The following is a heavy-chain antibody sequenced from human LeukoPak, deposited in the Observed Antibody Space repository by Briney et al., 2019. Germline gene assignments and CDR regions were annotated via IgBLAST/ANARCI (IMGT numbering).Heavy chain of an antibody. CDR2: ISYDGSNK. CDR1: GFSFSSYG. CDR3: AKDPDYGDFTGGFDY. V-gene: IGHV3-30*18. D-gene: IGHD4-17*01. Sequence: PGGSLRLSCAGSGFSFSSYGMHWVRQAPGKGLEWVAVISYDGSNKYYADSVKGRFTISRDNSKNTLYLQMNSLRAEDTAVYYCAKDPDYGDFTGGFDYWGQGTLVTVSS. J-gene: IGHJ4*02.